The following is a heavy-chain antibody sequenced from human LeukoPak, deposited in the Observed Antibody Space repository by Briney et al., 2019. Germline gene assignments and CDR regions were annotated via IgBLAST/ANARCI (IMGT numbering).Heavy chain of an antibody. CDR3: ARDLRYCSSTSCYDPNFDY. CDR2: INTDGSST. J-gene: IGHJ4*02. D-gene: IGHD2-2*01. V-gene: IGHV3-74*01. Sequence: GGSLRLSCAASGFTFSNYWMHWVRQAPGKGMVWVSRINTDGSSTSYADSVKGRFTIFRDNAKNTLYLQMNSLRAEDTAVYYCARDLRYCSSTSCYDPNFDYWGQGTLVTVSS. CDR1: GFTFSNYW.